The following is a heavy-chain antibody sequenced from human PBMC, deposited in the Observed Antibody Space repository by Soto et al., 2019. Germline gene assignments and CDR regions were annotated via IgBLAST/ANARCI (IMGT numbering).Heavy chain of an antibody. CDR1: GGAFSSYA. J-gene: IGHJ6*02. V-gene: IGHV1-69*12. CDR2: IIRIFGTR. Sequence: QVQLVQSGAEVKKPGSSVKVSCKASGGAFSSYAINWVRQAPGQGLEWMGGIIRIFGTRDYAQRFQGRVTITADESTRTAYMELSSLRSEDTAVYYCARQGSNEYYYYGMDVWGQGSTVTVSS. D-gene: IGHD3-10*01. CDR3: ARQGSNEYYYYGMDV.